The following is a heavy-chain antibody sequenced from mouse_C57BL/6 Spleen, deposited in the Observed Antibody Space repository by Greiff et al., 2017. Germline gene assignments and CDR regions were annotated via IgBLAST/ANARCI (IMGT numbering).Heavy chain of an antibody. CDR2: ISYDGSN. J-gene: IGHJ4*01. CDR3: ARELRLYAMDY. V-gene: IGHV3-6*01. Sequence: EVKLQESGPGLVKPSQSLSLTCSVTGYSITSGYYWNWIRQFPGNKLEWMGYISYDGSNNYNPSLKNRISITRDTSKNQFFLKLNSVTTEDTATYYCARELRLYAMDYWGQGTSVTVSS. D-gene: IGHD3-2*02. CDR1: GYSITSGYY.